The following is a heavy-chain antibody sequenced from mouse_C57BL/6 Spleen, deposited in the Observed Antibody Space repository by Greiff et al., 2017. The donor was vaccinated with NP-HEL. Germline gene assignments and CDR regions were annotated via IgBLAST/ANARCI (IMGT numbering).Heavy chain of an antibody. CDR1: GYTFTDYE. CDR2: IDPETGGT. D-gene: IGHD1-1*01. Sequence: VQLQQSGAELVRPGASVTLSCKASGYTFTDYEMHWVKQTPVHGLEWIGAIDPETGGTAYTQKFKGKAILTADKSSSTAYMELRSLTSEDSAVYYCTRTPFTTGAWFAYWGQGTLVTVSA. CDR3: TRTPFTTGAWFAY. V-gene: IGHV1-15*01. J-gene: IGHJ3*01.